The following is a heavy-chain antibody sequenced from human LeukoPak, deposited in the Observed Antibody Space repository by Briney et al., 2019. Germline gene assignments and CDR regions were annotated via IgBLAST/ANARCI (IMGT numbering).Heavy chain of an antibody. D-gene: IGHD3-10*01. V-gene: IGHV3-23*01. CDR1: GFTFTNYA. CDR3: AKDQDYYDSGGIDY. Sequence: GGSLRLSCAASGFTFTNYAMSWVRQAPGKGLEWVSGISGSGGSTYCADSVKGRFTISRDNSRNTLYLQMNSLRAEDTAVYYCAKDQDYYDSGGIDYWGQGTLVTVSS. J-gene: IGHJ4*02. CDR2: ISGSGGST.